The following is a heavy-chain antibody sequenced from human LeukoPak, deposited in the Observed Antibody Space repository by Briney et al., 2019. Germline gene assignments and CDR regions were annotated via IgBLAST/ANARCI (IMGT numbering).Heavy chain of an antibody. V-gene: IGHV3-23*01. CDR2: ISGSGGTT. Sequence: NPGGSLRLSCAASGFTFSSYAMSWVRQAPGKGLEWVSAISGSGGTTYYADSVKGRFTFSRDNSKNTLYLQMNSLRAEDTAVYYCAKEEGYYYDSGGYYVEYFQHWGQGTLVTVSS. CDR1: GFTFSSYA. D-gene: IGHD3-22*01. CDR3: AKEEGYYYDSGGYYVEYFQH. J-gene: IGHJ1*01.